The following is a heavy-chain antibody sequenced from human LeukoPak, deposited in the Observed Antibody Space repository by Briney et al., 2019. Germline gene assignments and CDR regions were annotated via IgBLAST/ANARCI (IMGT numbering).Heavy chain of an antibody. CDR1: GGSFNGYY. V-gene: IGHV4-34*01. J-gene: IGHJ5*02. Sequence: SETLSLTCAISGGSFNGYYWSWIRQPPGKGLEWIGEVTHSGSTNYAPSLKSRITISKDTSKNQFSLNLTSVTAADTAVYYCARHVIRMTIAATGKRDWFDPWGQGTLVTVSS. CDR2: VTHSGST. CDR3: ARHVIRMTIAATGKRDWFDP. D-gene: IGHD6-13*01.